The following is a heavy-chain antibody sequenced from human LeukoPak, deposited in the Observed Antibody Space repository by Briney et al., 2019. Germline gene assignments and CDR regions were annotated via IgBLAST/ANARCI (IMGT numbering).Heavy chain of an antibody. CDR3: ARDLRGGNFDS. J-gene: IGHJ4*02. D-gene: IGHD2-15*01. Sequence: PGGSLRLSCAASGFTVSSNYMSWVRQAPGKGLEWVSVIYSGGSTYYADSVKGRFTISRDNAKNSLYLQMNSLRAEDTAVYYCARDLRGGNFDSWGQGILVTVSS. CDR1: GFTVSSNY. V-gene: IGHV3-53*01. CDR2: IYSGGST.